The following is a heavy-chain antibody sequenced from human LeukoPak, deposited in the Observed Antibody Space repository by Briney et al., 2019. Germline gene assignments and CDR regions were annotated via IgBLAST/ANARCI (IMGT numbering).Heavy chain of an antibody. V-gene: IGHV1-46*01. Sequence: ASVKVSCKASGYTFTGYYMHWVRQAPGQGLEWMGIINPSGGSTSYAQKFQGRVTMTRDTSTSTVYMELSSLRSEDTAVYYCARAGLSGNYDYWGQGTLVTVSS. D-gene: IGHD1-26*01. CDR1: GYTFTGYY. J-gene: IGHJ4*02. CDR3: ARAGLSGNYDY. CDR2: INPSGGST.